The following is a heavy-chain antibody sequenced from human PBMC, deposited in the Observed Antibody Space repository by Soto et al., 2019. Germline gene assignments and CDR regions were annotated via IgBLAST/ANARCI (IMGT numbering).Heavy chain of an antibody. CDR1: GGSLGGSPYHW. CDR2: IYHSGST. V-gene: IGHV4-4*02. CDR3: ASRHVDTAMVTGTLVDY. Sequence: PSETLSLPCTVSGGSLGGSPYHWWSWVRQPPGKGLEWIGEIYHSGSTNYNPSLKSRVTISVDKSKNQFSLKLSSVTAADTAVYYCASRHVDTAMVTGTLVDYWGQGTLVTVSS. D-gene: IGHD5-18*01. J-gene: IGHJ4*02.